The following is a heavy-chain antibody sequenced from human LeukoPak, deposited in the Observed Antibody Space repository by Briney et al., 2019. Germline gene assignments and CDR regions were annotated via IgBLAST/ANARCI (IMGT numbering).Heavy chain of an antibody. CDR2: ISWNSGSI. CDR3: ARVVGGSYFY. Sequence: GXSLRLSCAASGFTFSDYAMHWVRQAPGKGLEWVSGISWNSGSIVYADSVKGRFTISRDNAKNSLYLQMNSLRAEDTAVYYCARVVGGSYFYWGQGTLVTVSS. CDR1: GFTFSDYA. V-gene: IGHV3-9*01. J-gene: IGHJ4*02. D-gene: IGHD1-26*01.